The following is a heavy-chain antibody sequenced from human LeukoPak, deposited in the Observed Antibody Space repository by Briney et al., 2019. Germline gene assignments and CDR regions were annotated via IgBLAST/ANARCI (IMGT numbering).Heavy chain of an antibody. D-gene: IGHD6-13*01. CDR3: ARAGYSSSYYYYYMDV. CDR2: IYPGDSDT. Sequence: GESLKISCKGSGYSFTSYWIGWVRQMPGKGLEWMGIIYPGDSDTRYSPSFQGQVTISVDKSISTAYLQWSSLKASDTAMYYCARAGYSSSYYYYYMDVWGKGTTVTVSS. V-gene: IGHV5-51*01. CDR1: GYSFTSYW. J-gene: IGHJ6*03.